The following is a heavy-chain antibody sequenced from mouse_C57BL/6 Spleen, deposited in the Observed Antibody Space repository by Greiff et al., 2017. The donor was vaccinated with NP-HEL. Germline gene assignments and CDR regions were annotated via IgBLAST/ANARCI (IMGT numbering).Heavy chain of an antibody. CDR2: ISSGGDYI. CDR3: TRDILLPGAMDY. J-gene: IGHJ4*01. CDR1: GFTFSSYA. V-gene: IGHV5-9-1*02. Sequence: EVKVVESGEGLVKPGGSLKLSCAASGFTFSSYAMSWVRQTPEQRLEWVAYISSGGDYIYYADTVKGRFTISRDNARNTLYLQMSSLKSEDTAMYYCTRDILLPGAMDYWGQGTSVTVSS. D-gene: IGHD2-10*01.